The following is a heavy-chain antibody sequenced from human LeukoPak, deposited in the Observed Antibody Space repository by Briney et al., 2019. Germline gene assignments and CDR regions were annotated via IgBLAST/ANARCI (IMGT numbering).Heavy chain of an antibody. CDR2: ISSGGDT. CDR1: GFTVSSNY. Sequence: GGSLRLSCAASGFTVSSNYMTWVRQAPGKGLEWVSVISSGGDTYYAGSVKGRFTISRDNSKNTLYLHMNSLRVEDTAVYYCAGDAYYDSSGLDYWGQGTLVTVSS. V-gene: IGHV3-53*01. CDR3: AGDAYYDSSGLDY. J-gene: IGHJ4*02. D-gene: IGHD3-22*01.